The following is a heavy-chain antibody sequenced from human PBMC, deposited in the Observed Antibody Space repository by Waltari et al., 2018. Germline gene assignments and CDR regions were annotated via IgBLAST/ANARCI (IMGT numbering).Heavy chain of an antibody. CDR1: GYSIRSGYY. D-gene: IGHD1-26*01. Sequence: QVQLQESGPGLVKPSETLSLPCAVAGYSIRSGYYWGWIRRPPGKGLEWIGSIYHSGSTYYNPSLKSRVTISVDTSKNQFSLKLSSVTAADTAVYYCAREGYVVGATSLDYWGQGTLVTVSS. V-gene: IGHV4-38-2*02. CDR2: IYHSGST. CDR3: AREGYVVGATSLDY. J-gene: IGHJ4*02.